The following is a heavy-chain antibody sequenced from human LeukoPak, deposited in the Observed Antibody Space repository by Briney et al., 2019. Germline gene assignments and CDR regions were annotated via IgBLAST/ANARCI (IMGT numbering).Heavy chain of an antibody. CDR2: ISTSGSDT. CDR1: RFTFSSSA. Sequence: GGSLRLSCAASRFTFSSSAMSWVRQAPGQGLEWVSAISTSGSDTYYAASVKGRFTISRDNSQNTLYLQMNSLRTENTAVYYCAKGIGYYYYYGMDVWGQGTSVTVSS. J-gene: IGHJ6*02. CDR3: AKGIGYYYYYGMDV. D-gene: IGHD2-15*01. V-gene: IGHV3-23*01.